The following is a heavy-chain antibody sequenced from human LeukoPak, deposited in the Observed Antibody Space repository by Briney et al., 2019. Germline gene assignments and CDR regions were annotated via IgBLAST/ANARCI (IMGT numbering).Heavy chain of an antibody. CDR3: AKDRGGGLFDY. J-gene: IGHJ4*02. CDR1: GFTFSSYG. D-gene: IGHD2-15*01. V-gene: IGHV3-30*18. Sequence: GRSLRLSCAASGFTFSSYGMHWVRQAPGKGLEWVAVISYDGSNKYYADSVKGRFTISRDNSKNTLYLQMNSLRAEDTAVYYCAKDRGGGLFDYWGQGTLVTVSS. CDR2: ISYDGSNK.